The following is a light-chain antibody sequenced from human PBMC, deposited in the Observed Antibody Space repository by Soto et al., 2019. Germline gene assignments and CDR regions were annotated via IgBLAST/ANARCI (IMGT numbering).Light chain of an antibody. V-gene: IGKV1-39*01. CDR1: QSISSY. Sequence: DLQMTKSPSSLSASVGDRVTITCLASQSISSYLNWYQQKPGKAPKLLIYAASSLQSGVPSRFSGSGSGTDFTLTISSLQPEDFETYYCQQSYSTPRTFGQGTKVDLK. CDR2: AAS. J-gene: IGKJ1*01. CDR3: QQSYSTPRT.